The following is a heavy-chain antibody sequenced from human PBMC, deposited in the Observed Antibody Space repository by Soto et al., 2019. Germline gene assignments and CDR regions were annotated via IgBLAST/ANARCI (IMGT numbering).Heavy chain of an antibody. CDR1: GGTFSSYA. CDR2: IIPIFGTA. CDR3: ARSGCYDFWSGLIGNYYYGMDV. V-gene: IGHV1-69*13. J-gene: IGHJ6*02. D-gene: IGHD3-3*01. Sequence: ASVKVSCKASGGTFSSYAISWVRQAPGQGLEWMGGIIPIFGTANYAQKFQDRVTITADESTSTAYMELSSLRSEDTAVYYCARSGCYDFWSGLIGNYYYGMDVWGQGTTVTVSS.